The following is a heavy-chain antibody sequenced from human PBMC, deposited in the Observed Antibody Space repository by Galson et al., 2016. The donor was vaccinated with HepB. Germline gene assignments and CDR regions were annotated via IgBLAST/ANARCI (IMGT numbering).Heavy chain of an antibody. D-gene: IGHD3-16*02. Sequence: SLTCAVSGGSFSSFYWAWIRQPPGKGVEWVGEFDPSGSTYSDSSLKSRVTFSIDTSKNQFSLNLTSVTAADTAVYYCAMNFYDYIWGSYPLWGQGTMVTVSS. CDR2: FDPSGST. V-gene: IGHV4-34*01. CDR3: AMNFYDYIWGSYPL. CDR1: GGSFSSFY. J-gene: IGHJ3*01.